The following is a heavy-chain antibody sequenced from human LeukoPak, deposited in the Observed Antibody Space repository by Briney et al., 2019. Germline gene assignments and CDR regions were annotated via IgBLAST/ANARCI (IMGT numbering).Heavy chain of an antibody. Sequence: GGSLRLPCAAFGFTFSSYAMSWVRQAPGKGLEWVSAISGSGGSTYYADSVKGRFTISRDNAKTSLYLQMDSLRAEDTAVYYCARGGGPAFDYWGQGTLVTVSS. CDR1: GFTFSSYA. V-gene: IGHV3-23*01. J-gene: IGHJ4*02. CDR3: ARGGGPAFDY. CDR2: ISGSGGST.